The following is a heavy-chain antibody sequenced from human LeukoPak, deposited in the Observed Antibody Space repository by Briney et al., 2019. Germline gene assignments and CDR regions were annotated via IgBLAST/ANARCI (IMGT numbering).Heavy chain of an antibody. CDR3: ARGGGTDWYEGFFEY. D-gene: IGHD6-19*01. V-gene: IGHV1-3*04. CDR1: GYMFTLYA. CDR2: INTGNGNT. Sequence: ASVKVSCKASGYMFTLYAMHWVRQAPEQRPEWMGWINTGNGNTDSSQNLQGRVTITRDSSATTAYMEMSSPTPEDTAVYYCARGGGTDWYEGFFEYWGQGTLVTVSS. J-gene: IGHJ4*02.